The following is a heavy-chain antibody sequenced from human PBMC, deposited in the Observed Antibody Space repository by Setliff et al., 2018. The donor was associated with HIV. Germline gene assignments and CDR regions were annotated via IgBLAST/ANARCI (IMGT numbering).Heavy chain of an antibody. CDR1: GDSMSSGSYF. D-gene: IGHD1-1*01. Sequence: SETLSLTCSASGDSMSSGSYFWGWIRQTPGKGLEWIGNIYYTGFAYYNPSLKSRVTISLDTSKTHFYLNLTSVTDADTAVYFCAREGRGDPAVATTRIDYWGQGKLVTVSS. CDR2: IYYTGFA. CDR3: AREGRGDPAVATTRIDY. J-gene: IGHJ4*02. V-gene: IGHV4-39*02.